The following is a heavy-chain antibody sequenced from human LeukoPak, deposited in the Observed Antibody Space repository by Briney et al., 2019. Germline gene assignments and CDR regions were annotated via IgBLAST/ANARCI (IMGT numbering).Heavy chain of an antibody. CDR2: IYPGDSDT. CDR1: GYSFTSYW. CDR3: ARHRAAVTTSPFDY. J-gene: IGHJ4*02. V-gene: IGHV5-51*01. Sequence: PGESLKISCKGSGYSFTSYWIGWVRQMPGKGLEWMGIIYPGDSDTRYSPSFQGQVTISADKSISTAYLQWSSLKASDTAMYYCARHRAAVTTSPFDYWGQGALSPSPQ. D-gene: IGHD4-11*01.